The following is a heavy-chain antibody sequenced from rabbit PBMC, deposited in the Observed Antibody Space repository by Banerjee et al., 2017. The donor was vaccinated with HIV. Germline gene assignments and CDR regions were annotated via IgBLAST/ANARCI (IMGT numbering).Heavy chain of an antibody. CDR2: IYTGDGGT. V-gene: IGHV1S43*01. CDR3: ARGAYSSGWGFDL. J-gene: IGHJ4*01. CDR1: GIDFYSYYY. Sequence: QEQLVESGGGLVQPEGSLTLTCKASGIDFYSYYYMCWVRQAPGKGLEWIGSIYTGDGGTFYASWVSGRFTISLDKAQNTVFLRMTSVTVADTATYFCARGAYSSGWGFDLWGPGTLVTVS. D-gene: IGHD4-1*01.